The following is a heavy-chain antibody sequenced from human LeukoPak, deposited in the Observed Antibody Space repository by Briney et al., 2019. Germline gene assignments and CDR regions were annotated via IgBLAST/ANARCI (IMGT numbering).Heavy chain of an antibody. CDR1: GFTVSSNY. CDR3: AREGYGGNSGRDY. V-gene: IGHV3-53*01. J-gene: IGHJ4*02. Sequence: GGSLRLSCAASGFTVSSNYMSWVRQAPGKGLEWVSVIYSGGSTYYADSVKGRFTISRDNSKNTLYPQMNSLRAEDTAVYYCAREGYGGNSGRDYWGQGTLVTVSS. D-gene: IGHD4-23*01. CDR2: IYSGGST.